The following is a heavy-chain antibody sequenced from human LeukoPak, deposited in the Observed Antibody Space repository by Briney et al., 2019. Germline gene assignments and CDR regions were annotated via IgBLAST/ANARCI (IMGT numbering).Heavy chain of an antibody. CDR2: ISGSGGST. D-gene: IGHD3-22*01. J-gene: IGHJ4*02. Sequence: GGSLRLSCAASGFTFSNYAMNWVRQAPGRGLEWVSAISGSGGSTYYADSVKGRFTISRDNSKNTLYLQMNSLRAEDTAVYYCAGPYDSSGHAFDYWGRGTLVTVSS. V-gene: IGHV3-23*01. CDR1: GFTFSNYA. CDR3: AGPYDSSGHAFDY.